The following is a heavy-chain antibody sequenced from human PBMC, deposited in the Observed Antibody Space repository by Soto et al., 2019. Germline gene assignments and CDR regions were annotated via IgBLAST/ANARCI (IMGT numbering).Heavy chain of an antibody. CDR3: ARRYSSSYLIYFDY. CDR2: IYYRGNT. D-gene: IGHD6-13*01. CDR1: DDSINSDKYY. J-gene: IGHJ4*02. Sequence: PSETLSLTCSVSDDSINSDKYYWGWIRQPPGKGLEWIGSIYYRGNTYYNPSLKSRVTISVDTSKSQFSLKLSSVTAADTAVYYCARRYSSSYLIYFDYWGQGTLVTVSS. V-gene: IGHV4-39*01.